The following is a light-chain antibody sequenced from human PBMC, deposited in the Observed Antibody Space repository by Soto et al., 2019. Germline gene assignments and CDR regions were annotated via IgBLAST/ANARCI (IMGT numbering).Light chain of an antibody. CDR3: SSYTTRSTLV. J-gene: IGLJ2*01. Sequence: QSVLTQPASVSGSPGRSITISCTGTIRDVGAYNLVSWYQQHPGKAPKLLIFEVRHRASGISYRFSGSKSGNTASLTISGLQTEDEGDYFCSSYTTRSTLVFGGGTKLTVL. V-gene: IGLV2-14*01. CDR2: EVR. CDR1: IRDVGAYNL.